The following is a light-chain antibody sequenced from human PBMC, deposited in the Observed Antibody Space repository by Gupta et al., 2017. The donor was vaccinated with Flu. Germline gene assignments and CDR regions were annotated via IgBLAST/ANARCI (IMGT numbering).Light chain of an antibody. J-gene: IGLJ3*02. CDR1: SSDVGSYNL. V-gene: IGLV2-23*01. CDR3: CSEAGSNTWV. Sequence: SALPQPASVSGSPGQSITISCTGTSSDVGSYNLVSWYQQHPGKAPKLMIYEGSKRPAGVANRFSGSKSGNTASLTISGLQAEDEADYYCCSEAGSNTWVFGGGTKLTVL. CDR2: EGS.